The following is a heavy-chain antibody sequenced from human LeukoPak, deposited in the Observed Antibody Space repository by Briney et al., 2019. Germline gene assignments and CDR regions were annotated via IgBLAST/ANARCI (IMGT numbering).Heavy chain of an antibody. CDR1: GFTFSNYG. Sequence: PGGSLRLSCVGSGFTFSNYGMSWVRQAPGKGLEWVSHIGGSGGSTYYADSVKGRFTISRDNSKNTLYLQMNSLRAEDTAVYYCAKDTTVTTMVVLDCWGQGTLVTVSS. V-gene: IGHV3-23*01. D-gene: IGHD4-17*01. CDR3: AKDTTVTTMVVLDC. CDR2: IGGSGGST. J-gene: IGHJ4*02.